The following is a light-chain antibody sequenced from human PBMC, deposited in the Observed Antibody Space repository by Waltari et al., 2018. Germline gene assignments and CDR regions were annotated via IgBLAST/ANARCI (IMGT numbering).Light chain of an antibody. Sequence: QSALTQPAAVSGSPGQSITISCTGTSSDVGGYNFVPWYPQHPGTAPKLMIYEVTNRPSGVSYRVSGSKSGNTASLTISGLQVEDEADYYCTSYTSTSTLVFGGGTKLTVL. V-gene: IGLV2-14*01. CDR1: SSDVGGYNF. J-gene: IGLJ2*01. CDR2: EVT. CDR3: TSYTSTSTLV.